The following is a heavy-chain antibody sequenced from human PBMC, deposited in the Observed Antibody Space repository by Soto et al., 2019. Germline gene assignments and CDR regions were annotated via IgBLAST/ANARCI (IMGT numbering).Heavy chain of an antibody. Sequence: GGSLRLSCAASGFTFDNYAMHWVRQAPGKGLEWVSGISWDSNTIAYADSVKGRFTISRDNAKNSLYLQMNSLRAEDTAFYYCAKDTGPNWGQGTLVTVSS. CDR2: ISWDSNTI. J-gene: IGHJ4*02. V-gene: IGHV3-9*01. CDR1: GFTFDNYA. CDR3: AKDTGPN.